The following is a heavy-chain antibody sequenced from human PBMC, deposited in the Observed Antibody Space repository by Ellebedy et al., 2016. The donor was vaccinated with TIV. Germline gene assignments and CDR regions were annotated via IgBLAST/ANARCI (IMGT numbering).Heavy chain of an antibody. J-gene: IGHJ4*02. V-gene: IGHV4-39*01. CDR2: IYYSGST. Sequence: MPSETLSLTCTVSGGSISSSSYYWGWIRQPPGKGLEWIGSIYYSGSTYYNPSLKSRVTISVDTSKNQFSLKLSSVTAADTAVYYCARRKADYYDSSGYYFDYWGQGTLVTVSS. CDR1: GGSISSSSYY. D-gene: IGHD3-22*01. CDR3: ARRKADYYDSSGYYFDY.